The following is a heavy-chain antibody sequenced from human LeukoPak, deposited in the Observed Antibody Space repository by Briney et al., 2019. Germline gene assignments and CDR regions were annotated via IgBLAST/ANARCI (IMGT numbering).Heavy chain of an antibody. D-gene: IGHD1-20*01. CDR3: ARDEYNWNVDAFDI. CDR2: INGGTT. Sequence: GSLRLSCAASGITFSSDAMSWVRQAPGKGLEWVSAINGGTTLYAGSVKGRFTISRDNSKSTLFLQMNSLRAEDTAVYYCARDEYNWNVDAFDIWGQGTVVTVSS. CDR1: GITFSSDA. J-gene: IGHJ3*02. V-gene: IGHV3-23*01.